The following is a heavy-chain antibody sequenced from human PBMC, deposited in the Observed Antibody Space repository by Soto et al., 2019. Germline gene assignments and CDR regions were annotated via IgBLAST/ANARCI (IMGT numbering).Heavy chain of an antibody. D-gene: IGHD3-3*01. CDR2: IWYDGSKK. V-gene: IGHV3-33*01. CDR3: ARDASYYSLWSGYYPSRNGMDV. J-gene: IGHJ6*02. Sequence: QVQVVESGGGVVQPGRSLRLSCAASGFTFSSFGMHWVRQAPGKGLEWVSLIWYDGSKKSYGDSVKGRFTISRDNSRNTVSLQMTSVRADDTAVYYCARDASYYSLWSGYYPSRNGMDVWGQGTTVTVSS. CDR1: GFTFSSFG.